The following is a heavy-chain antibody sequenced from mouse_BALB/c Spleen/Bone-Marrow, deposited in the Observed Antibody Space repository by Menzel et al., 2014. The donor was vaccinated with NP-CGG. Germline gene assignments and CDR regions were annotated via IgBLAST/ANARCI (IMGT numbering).Heavy chain of an antibody. CDR2: INPDSSTI. V-gene: IGHV4-1*02. CDR1: GFDFSRYW. D-gene: IGHD2-1*01. Sequence: EMQLQQSGGGLVQPGGSLKLSCAASGFDFSRYWMSWVRPAPGKGLEWIGEINPDSSTINYTPSLKDKFIISRDNAKNTLYLQMSKVRSEDTALYYCARQGYYGKGDYWGQGTTLTVSS. J-gene: IGHJ2*01. CDR3: ARQGYYGKGDY.